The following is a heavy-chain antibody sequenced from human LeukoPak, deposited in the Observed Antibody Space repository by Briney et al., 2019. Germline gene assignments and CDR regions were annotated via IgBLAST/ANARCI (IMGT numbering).Heavy chain of an antibody. Sequence: SETLSLTCTVSGYSISSGYYWSWIRQPPGKGLEWIGEINHSGSTNYNPSLKSRVTISVDTSKNQFSLKLSSVTAADTAVYYCARESRAVVTRRGRYYFDYWGQGTLVTVSS. CDR2: INHSGST. D-gene: IGHD4-23*01. CDR1: GYSISSGYY. CDR3: ARESRAVVTRRGRYYFDY. V-gene: IGHV4-38-2*02. J-gene: IGHJ4*02.